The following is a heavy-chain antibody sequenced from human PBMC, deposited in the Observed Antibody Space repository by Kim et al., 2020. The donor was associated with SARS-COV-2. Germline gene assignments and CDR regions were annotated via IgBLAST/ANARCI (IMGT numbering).Heavy chain of an antibody. J-gene: IGHJ5*02. D-gene: IGHD6-13*01. CDR2: INTNTGNP. CDR1: GYTFTTYT. Sequence: ASVKVSCKASGYTFTTYTINWVRQAPGQGLEWMGWINTNTGNPTYAQGFTGRFVFSVDTSVSTAYVQISGLKAEDTAVYYCARGLYSSTWSDNWFDPWGQGTLVTVSS. V-gene: IGHV7-4-1*02. CDR3: ARGLYSSTWSDNWFDP.